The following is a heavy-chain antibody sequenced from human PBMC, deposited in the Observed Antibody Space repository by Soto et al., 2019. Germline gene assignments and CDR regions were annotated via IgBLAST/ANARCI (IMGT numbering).Heavy chain of an antibody. CDR2: ISHLETT. V-gene: IGHV4-30-2*06. Sequence: SETLSLSCSVSGVTMSYGGYSWSWIRQSPGKGLEWLGYISHLETTYYNPSFKSRLSLSIDRTRNQFSLSLSSMTAADSGMCYCAKDVCSGATTACYTRLDSWGQGTQVTVSS. D-gene: IGHD1-26*01. CDR3: AKDVCSGATTACYTRLDS. J-gene: IGHJ4*02. CDR1: GVTMSYGGYS.